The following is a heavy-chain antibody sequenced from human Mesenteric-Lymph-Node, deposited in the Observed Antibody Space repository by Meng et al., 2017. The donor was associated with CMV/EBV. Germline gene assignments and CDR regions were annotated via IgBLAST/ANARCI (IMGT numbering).Heavy chain of an antibody. CDR1: GYSFTSYW. CDR2: IYPGDSDT. CDR3: ARRRGRGTYYYDSSGDSYGMDV. V-gene: IGHV5-51*01. Sequence: GGSLRLSCKGSGYSFTSYWIGWVRQMPGKGLEWMGIIYPGDSDTRYSPSFLGQVTISADKSISTAYLQWNSLKASDTAIYYCARRRGRGTYYYDSSGDSYGMDVWGQGTTVTVSS. J-gene: IGHJ6*02. D-gene: IGHD3-22*01.